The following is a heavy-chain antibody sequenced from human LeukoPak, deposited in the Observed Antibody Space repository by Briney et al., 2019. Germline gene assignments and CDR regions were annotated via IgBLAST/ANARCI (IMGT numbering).Heavy chain of an antibody. Sequence: SVTVSCKASGFTFTSSAVQWVRQARGQRLEWIGWIVVGSGNTNYAQKFQERVTITRDTSTSTAYMELSSLRSEDTAVYYCAADSLRGWLQLGDWGQGTLVTVSS. V-gene: IGHV1-58*01. CDR1: GFTFTSSA. D-gene: IGHD5-24*01. CDR2: IVVGSGNT. J-gene: IGHJ4*02. CDR3: AADSLRGWLQLGD.